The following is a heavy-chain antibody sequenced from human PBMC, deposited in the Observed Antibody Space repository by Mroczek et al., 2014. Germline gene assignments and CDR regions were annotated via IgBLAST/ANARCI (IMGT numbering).Heavy chain of an antibody. CDR3: ARAGRGSRGGTPNDY. CDR2: IYYSGTT. D-gene: IGHD1-26*01. Sequence: QVQLQESGPGLVRPSETLSLTCTVSGGSMTYYYWNWIRQPPGKGLEWIGYIYYSGTTTYNPSLKSRVTISVDTSKNQFSLNLSSVTAADTAVYYCARAGRGSRGGTPNDYWGQGSLVTVSS. CDR1: GGSMTYYY. J-gene: IGHJ4*02. V-gene: IGHV4-59*01.